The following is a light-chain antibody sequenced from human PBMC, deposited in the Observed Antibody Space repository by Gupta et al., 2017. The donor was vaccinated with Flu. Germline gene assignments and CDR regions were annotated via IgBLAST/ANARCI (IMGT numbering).Light chain of an antibody. CDR1: QRVSSN. V-gene: IGKV3-15*01. Sequence: EQVMTQTPATLSVSPGERATLSCRASQRVSSNLAWYQQKPGQAPRLLIYGASTRATDIPARFSGSGSGTEFTLTISSLQSEDFAVYYCQQYNNWPITFGQGTRLEIK. CDR3: QQYNNWPIT. J-gene: IGKJ5*01. CDR2: GAS.